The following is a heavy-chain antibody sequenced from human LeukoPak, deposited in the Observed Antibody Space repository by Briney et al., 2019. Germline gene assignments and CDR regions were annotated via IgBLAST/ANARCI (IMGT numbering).Heavy chain of an antibody. CDR1: GFTFSNAW. CDR2: IKSKSDGGTT. CDR3: ARTDSSTWYQLFDP. V-gene: IGHV3-15*01. D-gene: IGHD6-13*01. J-gene: IGHJ5*02. Sequence: GGSLRLSCAASGFTFSNAWMSWVRQAPGKGLEWVGRIKSKSDGGTTDYTAPVKGRFTISRDDSKNTLYLQMNSLKTEDTAVYYCARTDSSTWYQLFDPWGQGTLVTVSS.